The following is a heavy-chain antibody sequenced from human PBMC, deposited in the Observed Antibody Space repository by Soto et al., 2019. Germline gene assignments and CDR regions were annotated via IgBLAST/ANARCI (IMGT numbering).Heavy chain of an antibody. J-gene: IGHJ4*02. Sequence: GGSLRLSCAASGFTFSSYGMTWGRQAPGKGLEWVSYISSSTFSIYYADSVKGRFTVSRDNAKNSLFLQMNSLRDEDAAVYYCARARRGSAVIGDFDYWGQGTLVTVSS. V-gene: IGHV3-48*02. CDR3: ARARRGSAVIGDFDY. D-gene: IGHD3-22*01. CDR2: ISSSTFSI. CDR1: GFTFSSYG.